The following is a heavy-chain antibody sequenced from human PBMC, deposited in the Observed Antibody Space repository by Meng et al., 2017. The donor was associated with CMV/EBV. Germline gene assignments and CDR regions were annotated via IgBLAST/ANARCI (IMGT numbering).Heavy chain of an antibody. CDR2: ISYDGSNK. J-gene: IGHJ6*02. Sequence: GESLKISCAASGFTCSSYAMHWVRQAPGKGLEWVAVISYDGSNKYYADSVKGRFTISRDNSKNTLYLQMNSLRAEDTAVYYCARGDIVLMVFNSGVLYGMDVWGQGTTVTVSS. D-gene: IGHD2-8*01. CDR3: ARGDIVLMVFNSGVLYGMDV. CDR1: GFTCSSYA. V-gene: IGHV3-30-3*01.